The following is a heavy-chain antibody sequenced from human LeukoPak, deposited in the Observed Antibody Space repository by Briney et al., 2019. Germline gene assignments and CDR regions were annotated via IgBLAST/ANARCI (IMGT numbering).Heavy chain of an antibody. D-gene: IGHD5-18*01. CDR3: AKEGYSYGYLGY. J-gene: IGHJ4*02. V-gene: IGHV3-9*03. Sequence: GGTLRLSCAASGFTFSSYGMSWVRQAPGKGLEWVSGISWNSGSIGYADSVKGRFTISRDNAKNSLYLQMNSLRAEDMASYYCAKEGYSYGYLGYWGQGTLVTVSS. CDR2: ISWNSGSI. CDR1: GFTFSSYG.